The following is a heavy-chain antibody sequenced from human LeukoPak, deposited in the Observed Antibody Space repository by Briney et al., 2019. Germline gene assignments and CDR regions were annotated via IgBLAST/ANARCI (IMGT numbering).Heavy chain of an antibody. CDR1: GFTSSSYS. Sequence: GGSLRLSCAASGFTSSSYSMNWVRQAPGKRLEWISYISGTSSIIYYTPSVKGRFTISRDNGKYSLYLQMNSLRDDDTAVYFCARGTWDGDRTFDIWGQGAMVTVSS. CDR2: ISGTSSII. V-gene: IGHV3-48*02. D-gene: IGHD5-24*01. J-gene: IGHJ3*02. CDR3: ARGTWDGDRTFDI.